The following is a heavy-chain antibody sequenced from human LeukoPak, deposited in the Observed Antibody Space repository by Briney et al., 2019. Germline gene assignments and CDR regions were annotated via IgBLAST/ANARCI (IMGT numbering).Heavy chain of an antibody. V-gene: IGHV3-11*01. CDR2: ISSSGSTI. Sequence: GGSLRLSCAASGFTFSDYYMSWIRQAPGKGLEWVSYISSSGSTIYYADSVKGRFTISRDNAKNSLYLQMNSLRAEDTALYHCARGGYSGSYYGMDVWGQGTTVTVSS. D-gene: IGHD1-26*01. CDR3: ARGGYSGSYYGMDV. CDR1: GFTFSDYY. J-gene: IGHJ6*02.